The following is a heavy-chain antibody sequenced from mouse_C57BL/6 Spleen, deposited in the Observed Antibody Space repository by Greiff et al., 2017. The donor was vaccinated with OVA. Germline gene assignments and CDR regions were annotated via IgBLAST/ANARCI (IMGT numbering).Heavy chain of an antibody. V-gene: IGHV5-9*01. Sequence: EVKLQESGGGLVKPGGSLKLSCAASGFTFSSYTMSWVRQTPEKRLEWVATISGGGGNTYYPDSVKGRFTISRDNAKNTLYLQMSSLRSEDTALYYCARQETNFYAMDYWGQGTSVTVSS. CDR2: ISGGGGNT. J-gene: IGHJ4*01. CDR1: GFTFSSYT. CDR3: ARQETNFYAMDY. D-gene: IGHD2-13*01.